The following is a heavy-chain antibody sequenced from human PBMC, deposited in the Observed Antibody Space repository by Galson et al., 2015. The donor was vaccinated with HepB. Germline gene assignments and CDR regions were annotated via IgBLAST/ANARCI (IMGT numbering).Heavy chain of an antibody. J-gene: IGHJ6*02. V-gene: IGHV3-23*01. Sequence: SLRLSCAASGFIFSNYAMSWVRQAPGKGLEWLSFTSRGGDFIYYADSVKGRFTCSRDNSKNTLYLQMSSLRAEDTAVYYCAKDLTFNGRSTYYDFWSGHLDYYSVMDVWGQGTTVTVSS. D-gene: IGHD3-3*01. CDR2: TSRGGDFI. CDR1: GFIFSNYA. CDR3: AKDLTFNGRSTYYDFWSGHLDYYSVMDV.